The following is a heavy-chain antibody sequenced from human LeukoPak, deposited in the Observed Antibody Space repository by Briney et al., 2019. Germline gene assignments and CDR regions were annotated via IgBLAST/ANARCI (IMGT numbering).Heavy chain of an antibody. D-gene: IGHD6-19*01. CDR1: GFTFSGSA. CDR2: IRSKANSYAT. J-gene: IGHJ3*02. V-gene: IGHV3-73*01. Sequence: GGSLKLSCAASGFTFSGSAMHWVRQASGKGLEWVGRIRSKANSYATAYAASVKGRFTISRDDSKNTAYLQMNSLKTEDTAVYYRTRMEGSGWYVDIWGQGTMVTVSS. CDR3: TRMEGSGWYVDI.